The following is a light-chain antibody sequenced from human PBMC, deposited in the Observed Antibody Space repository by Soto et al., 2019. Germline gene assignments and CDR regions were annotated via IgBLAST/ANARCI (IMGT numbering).Light chain of an antibody. Sequence: EIVMTQSPATLSVSPGERATLSCRASQSVGSDLAWYQQKPGQAPRLVLYDIFNRATGVPNRISGSGSGTDFTLTISRLQAEDFAVYYCQKYNNWPRGTFGQGTKVDI. J-gene: IGKJ1*01. CDR3: QKYNNWPRGT. V-gene: IGKV3D-15*01. CDR1: QSVGSD. CDR2: DIF.